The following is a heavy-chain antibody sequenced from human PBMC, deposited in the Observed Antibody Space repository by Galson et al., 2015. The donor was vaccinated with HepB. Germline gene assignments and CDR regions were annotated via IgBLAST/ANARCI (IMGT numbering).Heavy chain of an antibody. D-gene: IGHD2-2*01. CDR2: ISAYNGNT. Sequence: SVKVSCKASGYTFTSYGISWVRQAPGQGLEWMGWISAYNGNTNYAQKLQGRVTMTTDTSTSTAYMELRSLRSDDTAVYYCARAILGYCSSTSCTGFYYYGMDVWGQGTTVTVSS. CDR3: ARAILGYCSSTSCTGFYYYGMDV. J-gene: IGHJ6*02. CDR1: GYTFTSYG. V-gene: IGHV1-18*04.